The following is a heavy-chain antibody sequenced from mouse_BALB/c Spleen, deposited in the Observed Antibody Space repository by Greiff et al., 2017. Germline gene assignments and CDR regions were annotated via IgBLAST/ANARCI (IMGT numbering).Heavy chain of an antibody. D-gene: IGHD2-4*01. Sequence: EVQGVESGGGLVQPGGSRKLSCAASGFTFSSFGMHWVRQAPEKGLEWVAYISSGSSTIYYADTVKGRFTISRDNPKNTLFLQMTSLRSEDTAMYYCARDYDYAMDYWGQGTSVTVSS. CDR1: GFTFSSFG. J-gene: IGHJ4*01. V-gene: IGHV5-17*02. CDR2: ISSGSSTI. CDR3: ARDYDYAMDY.